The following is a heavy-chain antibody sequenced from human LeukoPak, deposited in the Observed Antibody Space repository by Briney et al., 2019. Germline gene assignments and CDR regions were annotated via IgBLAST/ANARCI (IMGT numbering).Heavy chain of an antibody. V-gene: IGHV3-30*02. Sequence: GGSLTLSCAASGFTFSLHNMHWVRQAPGKGLEWVSFKRFDRNNEGYADSVKGRFTISRDNSKNTLYLQMNSLRPEDTAIYYCAKDNSAWAFDYWGQGTLVTVSS. D-gene: IGHD1-26*01. CDR1: GFTFSLHN. CDR2: KRFDRNNE. CDR3: AKDNSAWAFDY. J-gene: IGHJ4*02.